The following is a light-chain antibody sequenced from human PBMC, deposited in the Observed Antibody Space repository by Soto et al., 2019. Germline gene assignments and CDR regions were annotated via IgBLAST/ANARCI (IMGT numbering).Light chain of an antibody. CDR3: SSYTSISTRV. V-gene: IGLV2-14*01. CDR1: SSDVGGYNY. CDR2: DVS. Sequence: QSVLAQPASVSGSPGQSITISCTGTSSDVGGYNYVSWYQQHPGKAPKLMIYDVSNRPSGVSNRFSGSKSGNTASLTISGLQAEDEADYYCSSYTSISTRVFGTGTEVTVL. J-gene: IGLJ1*01.